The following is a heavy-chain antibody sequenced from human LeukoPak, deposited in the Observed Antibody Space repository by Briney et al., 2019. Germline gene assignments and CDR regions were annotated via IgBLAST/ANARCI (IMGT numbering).Heavy chain of an antibody. V-gene: IGHV3-11*01. CDR1: GFTLSDYY. D-gene: IGHD4-17*01. CDR3: ARSEYGDGKTYFDY. Sequence: MPGGSLRLSCAASGFTLSDYYMSWIRQAPGKGLEWVSYISSSGSTIYYADSVKGRFTISRDNAKNSLYLQMNSLRAEDTAVYYCARSEYGDGKTYFDYWGQGTLVTVSS. J-gene: IGHJ4*02. CDR2: ISSSGSTI.